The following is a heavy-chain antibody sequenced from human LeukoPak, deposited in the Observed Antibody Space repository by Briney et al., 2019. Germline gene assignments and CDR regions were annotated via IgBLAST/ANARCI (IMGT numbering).Heavy chain of an antibody. CDR2: INPSGGST. J-gene: IGHJ4*02. V-gene: IGHV1-46*01. CDR1: GYTFTSYA. Sequence: GASVKVSCKASGYTFTSYAMNWVRQAPGQGLEWMGMINPSGGSTSYAQKFQGRVTMTRDTSTSTVYMELSSLRSEDTAVYYCARDLVTMVRGVIISGDSLAYWGQGTLVTVSS. CDR3: ARDLVTMVRGVIISGDSLAY. D-gene: IGHD3-10*01.